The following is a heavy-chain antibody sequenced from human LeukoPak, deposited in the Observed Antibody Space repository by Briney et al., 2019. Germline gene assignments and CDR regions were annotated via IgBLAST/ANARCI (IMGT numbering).Heavy chain of an antibody. CDR3: ATNTYNGYAIDS. D-gene: IGHD5-12*01. V-gene: IGHV1-24*01. J-gene: IGHJ4*02. CDR2: FDPESGKT. Sequence: ASVKRSCKISGHTLAELSMHWVRQGPGKGLDWMGGFDPESGKTIYAEKFQGRVSMTEDTSTDTAYMELNSLSSEDTAIYYCATNTYNGYAIDSWGQGTLVTVSS. CDR1: GHTLAELS.